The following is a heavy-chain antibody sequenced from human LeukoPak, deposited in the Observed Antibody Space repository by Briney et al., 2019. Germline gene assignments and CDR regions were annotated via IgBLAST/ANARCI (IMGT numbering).Heavy chain of an antibody. CDR1: GGSISTYY. J-gene: IGHJ3*02. D-gene: IGHD3-16*01. V-gene: IGHV4-4*07. Sequence: SETLSLTCTVSGGSISTYYWSWVRQPAGKGLEWIGRIYTSGSTNVNPSLKSRVTISIDASKNQFSLKLNSVTAADTAVYYCARRNVLTEGEAFDIWGQGTLVTVSS. CDR2: IYTSGST. CDR3: ARRNVLTEGEAFDI.